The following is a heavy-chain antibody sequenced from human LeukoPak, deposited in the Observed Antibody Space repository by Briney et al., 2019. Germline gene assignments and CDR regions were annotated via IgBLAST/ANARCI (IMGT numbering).Heavy chain of an antibody. CDR3: AKNGDRGAYCSGGSCYPYYYYIDV. V-gene: IGHV3-64*01. J-gene: IGHJ6*03. D-gene: IGHD2-15*01. CDR1: GFTFSSYA. CDR2: ISSNGGST. Sequence: GGSLRLSCAASGFTFSSYAMHWVRQAPGKGLEYVSAISSNGGSTYYANSVKGRFTISRDNSKNTLYLQMNSLRAEDTAIYYCAKNGDRGAYCSGGSCYPYYYYIDVWGKGTTVTISS.